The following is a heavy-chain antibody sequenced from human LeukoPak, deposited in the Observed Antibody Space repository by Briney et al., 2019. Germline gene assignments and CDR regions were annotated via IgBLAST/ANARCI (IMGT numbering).Heavy chain of an antibody. V-gene: IGHV3-74*01. CDR3: ATAYSGFAYNWFDP. CDR1: GLPFSRSW. CDR2: MSDDGTVT. J-gene: IGHJ5*02. Sequence: GGSLRLSCEVSGLPFSRSWMHWVRQLPGRGLMWVSSMSDDGTVTTYADSVKGRFIISRDNAKNTLYLQLNSLRGEDTALYFCATAYSGFAYNWFDPWGQGALVTVSS. D-gene: IGHD5-12*01.